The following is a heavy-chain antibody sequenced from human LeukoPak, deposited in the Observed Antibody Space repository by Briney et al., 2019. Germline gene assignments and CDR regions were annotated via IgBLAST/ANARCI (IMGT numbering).Heavy chain of an antibody. CDR2: IKQDGSEK. J-gene: IGHJ4*02. V-gene: IGHV3-7*03. CDR3: TRDYRGTFDY. Sequence: GGSLRLSCVASGFTYSSYWMSWVRQAPGKGLEWVANIKQDGSEKNYVDSVKGQFTISRDNAKNSLYLQMNSLRAEDTAVYYCTRDYRGTFDYWGQGTLVTVSS. D-gene: IGHD1-26*01. CDR1: GFTYSSYW.